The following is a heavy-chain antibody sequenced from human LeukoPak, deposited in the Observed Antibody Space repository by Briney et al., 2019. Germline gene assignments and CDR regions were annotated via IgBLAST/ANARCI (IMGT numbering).Heavy chain of an antibody. V-gene: IGHV4-61*01. CDR1: GGSISSSSYY. CDR3: ARDPSYSRDNWFDP. J-gene: IGHJ5*02. CDR2: IYYSGST. D-gene: IGHD6-13*01. Sequence: SETLSLTCTVSGGSISSSSYYWGWIRQPPGKGLEWIGYIYYSGSTNYNPSLKSRVTISVDTSKNQFSLKLSSVTAADTAVYYCARDPSYSRDNWFDPWGQGTLVTVSS.